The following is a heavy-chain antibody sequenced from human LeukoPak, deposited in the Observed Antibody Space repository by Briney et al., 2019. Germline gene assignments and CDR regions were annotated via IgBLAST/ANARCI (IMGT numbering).Heavy chain of an antibody. Sequence: PGGSLRLSCAASGFTFSSYEMNWVRQAPGKGLEWIGYIYYSGTTNYNPSLKSRVTISVDTSKNQFSLKLSSVTAADTAVYYCARASWVATTRDAFDIWGQGTMVTVSS. V-gene: IGHV4-59*01. CDR1: GFTFSSYE. D-gene: IGHD5-12*01. J-gene: IGHJ3*02. CDR2: IYYSGTT. CDR3: ARASWVATTRDAFDI.